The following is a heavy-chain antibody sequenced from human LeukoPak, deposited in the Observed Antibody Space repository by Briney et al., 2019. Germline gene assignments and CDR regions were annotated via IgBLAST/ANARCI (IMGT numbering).Heavy chain of an antibody. Sequence: SVKVSCKASGGTFTSYAISWVRQAPGQGLEWMGGIIPIFGTANYAQKFQGRVTITADESTSTAYMELSSLRSEDTAVYYCARDRNYNCGGDCYTFDYWGQGTLVTVSS. J-gene: IGHJ4*02. V-gene: IGHV1-69*01. CDR3: ARDRNYNCGGDCYTFDY. CDR2: IIPIFGTA. D-gene: IGHD2-21*01. CDR1: GGTFTSYA.